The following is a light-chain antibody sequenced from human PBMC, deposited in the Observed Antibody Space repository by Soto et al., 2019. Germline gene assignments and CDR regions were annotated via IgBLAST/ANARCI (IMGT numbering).Light chain of an antibody. V-gene: IGKV3D-15*01. CDR2: SAS. J-gene: IGKJ1*01. Sequence: EIVLTQSPRTLSLSPGERGTLSCRASQNLGTLYLAWFQQKSGQAPRLLIYSASRRATGIPDRFTGSGSGTEFTLTISSLQSEDFAVYYCQQYNNWPWTFGQGTKVDIK. CDR3: QQYNNWPWT. CDR1: QNLGTLY.